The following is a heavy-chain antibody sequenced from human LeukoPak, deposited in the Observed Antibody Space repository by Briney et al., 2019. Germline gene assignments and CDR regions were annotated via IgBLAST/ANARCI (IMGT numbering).Heavy chain of an antibody. J-gene: IGHJ6*03. CDR3: SRGYYDTSGPHPYNYYMDV. CDR1: GGTSSSYA. D-gene: IGHD3-22*01. Sequence: EASVKVSCKACGGTSSSYAISCVRQAPGQGLEWMGGIIPIFDIADYAQKFQGRVTITADESTRTAYMELSSLRSEDTAVYYCSRGYYDTSGPHPYNYYMDVWGKGTTVTVSS. CDR2: IIPIFDIA. V-gene: IGHV1-69*13.